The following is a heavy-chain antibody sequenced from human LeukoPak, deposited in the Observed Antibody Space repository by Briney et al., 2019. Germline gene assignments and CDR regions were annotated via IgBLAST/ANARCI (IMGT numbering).Heavy chain of an antibody. J-gene: IGHJ4*02. CDR2: ISAYNGNT. D-gene: IGHD3-22*01. V-gene: IGHV1-18*01. Sequence: GASVKVSCKASGYTFTSYGISWVRQAPGQGLEWMGWISAYNGNTNYAQKLQGRVTMTTDTSTSTAYMELRSLRSDDTAVYYCARALNLDPYSSGYYALDYWGQGTLVTVSS. CDR3: ARALNLDPYSSGYYALDY. CDR1: GYTFTSYG.